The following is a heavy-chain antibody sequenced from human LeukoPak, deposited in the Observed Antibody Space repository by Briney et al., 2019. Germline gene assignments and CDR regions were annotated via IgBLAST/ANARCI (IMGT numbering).Heavy chain of an antibody. CDR3: ASRSINWYRGNNWFDP. CDR2: INTNSKTR. Sequence: PGGSLRLSCAASGFPFSDFSMNWVRQAPGKGLEDISYINTNSKTRRYADSVKGRFTISRDNAKNSLYLQMDNLRAEDTAVYYCASRSINWYRGNNWFDPWGQGTLVTVSS. D-gene: IGHD6-13*01. V-gene: IGHV3-48*01. CDR1: GFPFSDFS. J-gene: IGHJ5*02.